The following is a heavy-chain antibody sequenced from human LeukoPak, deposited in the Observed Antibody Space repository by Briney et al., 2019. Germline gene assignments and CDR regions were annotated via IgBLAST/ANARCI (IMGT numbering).Heavy chain of an antibody. V-gene: IGHV4-4*07. CDR3: ARDPTTVPTIFDF. Sequence: PSETLSLTCTVSGVSITAYYWSWIRQSAENGLEWIGRIYSGESIYATETAFYNPSLESRVTMSADTSKNQVSLKLKSVTAADTAVYYCARDPTTVPTIFDFWGQGILVTVSP. D-gene: IGHD1-14*01. J-gene: IGHJ4*02. CDR1: GVSITAYY. CDR2: IYSGESI.